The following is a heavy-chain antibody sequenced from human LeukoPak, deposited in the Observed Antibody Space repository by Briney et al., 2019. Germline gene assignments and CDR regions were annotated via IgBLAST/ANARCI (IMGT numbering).Heavy chain of an antibody. CDR2: INLNSGGT. D-gene: IGHD2-21*02. CDR3: ARVEYCGGDCYATTKYFQH. CDR1: GYTFTGYY. V-gene: IGHV1-2*02. J-gene: IGHJ1*01. Sequence: EASVKVSCKASGYTFTGYYMHWVRQAPGQGLEWMGWINLNSGGTNYAQKFQGRVTMTRDTSISTAYMELSRLRSDDTAVYYCARVEYCGGDCYATTKYFQHWGQGTLVSVSS.